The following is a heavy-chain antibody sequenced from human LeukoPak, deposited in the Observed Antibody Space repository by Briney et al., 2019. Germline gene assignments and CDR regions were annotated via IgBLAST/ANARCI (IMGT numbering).Heavy chain of an antibody. CDR1: GFTFSNYD. V-gene: IGHV3-13*04. CDR3: AIGAYTHFDY. CDR2: IGTAGDT. D-gene: IGHD3-16*01. J-gene: IGHJ4*02. Sequence: GGSLRLSCAASGFTFSNYDMHWVRQATGKGLEWVSAIGTAGDTYYPGSVRGRFTMSRENAKNSLYLQMNSLTAGDTAVYYCAIGAYTHFDYWGQGILVTVSS.